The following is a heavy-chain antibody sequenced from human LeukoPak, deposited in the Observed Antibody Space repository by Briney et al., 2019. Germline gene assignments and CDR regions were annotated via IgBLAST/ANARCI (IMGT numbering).Heavy chain of an antibody. Sequence: SETLSLTCSVSGGSISSSSSYWGWIRQPPGKGLEWIGSIYYSGSSFDDPALKSRVTISVDTSKNQFSLKLSSVTAADTAVYYCARHRSGWLQSSFDYWGQGTLVTVSS. J-gene: IGHJ4*02. CDR1: GGSISSSSSY. CDR3: ARHRSGWLQSSFDY. D-gene: IGHD5-24*01. CDR2: IYYSGSS. V-gene: IGHV4-39*01.